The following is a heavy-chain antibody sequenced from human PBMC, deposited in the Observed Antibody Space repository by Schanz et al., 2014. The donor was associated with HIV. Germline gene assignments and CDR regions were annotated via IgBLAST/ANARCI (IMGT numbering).Heavy chain of an antibody. CDR3: ARGRFCSGGSCYHDY. D-gene: IGHD2-15*01. CDR1: GGTFSNYA. J-gene: IGHJ4*02. CDR2: INPLTAAT. V-gene: IGHV1-46*01. Sequence: QVQLVQSGAEVKMPGSSVKVSCKASGGTFSNYAMTWVRQAPGQGLEWMAIINPLTAATSYAQRFQGRVTMTKDMSTATIYLELSSLRSEDTAVYYCARGRFCSGGSCYHDYWGQGTLVTVSS.